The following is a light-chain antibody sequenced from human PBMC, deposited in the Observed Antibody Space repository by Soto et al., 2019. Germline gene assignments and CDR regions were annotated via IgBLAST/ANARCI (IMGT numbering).Light chain of an antibody. CDR3: QQYNNWPPLT. J-gene: IGKJ4*01. V-gene: IGKV3-15*01. Sequence: EIAMTQSPATLSVSPGERATLSCRASQSVSSNVAWYQQKPGQPPRLLFYGASSRDTGVPARFSGSGSGTEFTLTISSLQSEDFAVYYCQQYNNWPPLTFGGGTKVEI. CDR2: GAS. CDR1: QSVSSN.